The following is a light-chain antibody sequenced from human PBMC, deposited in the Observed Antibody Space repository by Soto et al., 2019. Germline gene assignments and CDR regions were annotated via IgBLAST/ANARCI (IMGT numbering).Light chain of an antibody. CDR1: RSNIGAGYD. V-gene: IGLV1-40*01. CDR2: GNS. CDR3: QSYDSSLSGFYV. Sequence: QSVLTQPPSVSGAPGQRVTISCTGSRSNIGAGYDVHWYQQLPGTAPKLLIYGNSNRPSGVPDRFSGSKSGTSASLAITGLQAEDEADYYCQSYDSSLSGFYVFGTGTKGTVL. J-gene: IGLJ1*01.